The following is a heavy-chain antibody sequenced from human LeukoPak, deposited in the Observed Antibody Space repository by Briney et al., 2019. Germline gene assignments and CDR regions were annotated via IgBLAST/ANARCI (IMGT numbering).Heavy chain of an antibody. CDR1: GYSFTNSW. Sequence: GESLKISCKVSGYSFTNSWIGWVRQMPGKGLEWLGIIYPADSDTRYSPSFQGQVTISADKSINTAYLQWSSLKASDTATYYCAKNLITVAALSPFDYWGQGSLVTVSS. D-gene: IGHD6-19*01. J-gene: IGHJ4*02. CDR2: IYPADSDT. V-gene: IGHV5-51*01. CDR3: AKNLITVAALSPFDY.